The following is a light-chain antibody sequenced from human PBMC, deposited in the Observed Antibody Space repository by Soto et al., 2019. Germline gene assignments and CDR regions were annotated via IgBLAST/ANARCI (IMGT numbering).Light chain of an antibody. J-gene: IGKJ1*01. V-gene: IGKV3-20*01. CDR1: QSVRSNY. CDR3: QQYVSSPKT. CDR2: AAS. Sequence: DIVLTQSPGTLSLSPGERATLSCRASQSVRSNYLAWFQQKPGQAPRLLIYAASSRATGIPDRFIGSGPGTDFTLSITRLEPEDFAVSYCQQYVSSPKTFGQGTKV.